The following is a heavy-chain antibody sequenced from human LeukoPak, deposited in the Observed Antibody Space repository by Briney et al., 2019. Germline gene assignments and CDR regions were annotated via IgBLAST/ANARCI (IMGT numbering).Heavy chain of an antibody. D-gene: IGHD6-13*01. Sequence: PGGSLRLSCAASGFTFDDYAMHWVRQAPGKGLEWVSGISWNSGSIGYADSVKGRFTISRDNAKKSLYLQMNSLRTEDTALYYCAKGGIHRGYYYYYMDVWGKGTTVTISS. CDR1: GFTFDDYA. J-gene: IGHJ6*03. CDR2: ISWNSGSI. V-gene: IGHV3-9*01. CDR3: AKGGIHRGYYYYYMDV.